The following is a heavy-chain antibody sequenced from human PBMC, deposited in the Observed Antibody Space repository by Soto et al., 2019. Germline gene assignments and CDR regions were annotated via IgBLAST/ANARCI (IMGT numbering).Heavy chain of an antibody. CDR2: INHSGST. CDR3: ARGSLRFFELLQRHYFDY. D-gene: IGHD3-3*01. V-gene: IGHV4-34*01. J-gene: IGHJ4*02. Sequence: QVQLQQWGAGLLKPSETLSLTCAVYGGSFSGYYWSWIRQPPGKGLEWIGEINHSGSTNYNPSLKSRVTISVDTSKNQFSLKLSSVTAADTAVYYCARGSLRFFELLQRHYFDYWGQGTLVTVSS. CDR1: GGSFSGYY.